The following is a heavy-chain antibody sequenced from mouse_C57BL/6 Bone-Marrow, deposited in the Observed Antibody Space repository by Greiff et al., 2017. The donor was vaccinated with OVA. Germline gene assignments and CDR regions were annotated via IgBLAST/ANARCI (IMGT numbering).Heavy chain of an antibody. V-gene: IGHV1-55*01. CDR1: GYTFTSYW. CDR3: ARRGYYGSSYVYYFDY. J-gene: IGHJ2*01. D-gene: IGHD1-1*01. Sequence: QVQLKQPGAELVKPGASVKMSCKASGYTFTSYWITWVKQRPGQGLEWIGDIYPGSGSTNYNEKFKSKATLTVDTSSSTAYMQLSSLTSEDSAVYYCARRGYYGSSYVYYFDYWGQGTTLTVSS. CDR2: IYPGSGST.